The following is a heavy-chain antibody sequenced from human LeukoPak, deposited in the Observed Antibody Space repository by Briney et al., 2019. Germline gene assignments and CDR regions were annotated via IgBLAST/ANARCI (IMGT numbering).Heavy chain of an antibody. Sequence: GGSLRLSCAASGFTFSSYSMNWVRQAPGKGLEWVSSISTSSSYIYYADSVKGRFTISRDNAKNSLYLQMKSLRAEDTAVYYCARDLGSSDPPDYWGQGTLVTVSS. CDR1: GFTFSSYS. D-gene: IGHD6-6*01. CDR2: ISTSSSYI. CDR3: ARDLGSSDPPDY. J-gene: IGHJ4*02. V-gene: IGHV3-21*01.